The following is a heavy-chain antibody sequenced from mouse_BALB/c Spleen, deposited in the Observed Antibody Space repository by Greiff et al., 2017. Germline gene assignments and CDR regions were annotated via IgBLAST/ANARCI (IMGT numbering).Heavy chain of an antibody. V-gene: IGHV1-77*01. CDR2: IYPGSGST. CDR3: ARIDYDDWYFDV. D-gene: IGHD2-4*01. J-gene: IGHJ1*01. Sequence: VQLQQSGPELVKPGASVKMSCKASGYTFTDYVISWVKQRTGQGLEWIGEIYPGSGSTYYNEKFKGKVTLTADKSSNTAYMQLSSLTSEDSAVYFCARIDYDDWYFDVWGAGTTVTVSS. CDR1: GYTFTDYV.